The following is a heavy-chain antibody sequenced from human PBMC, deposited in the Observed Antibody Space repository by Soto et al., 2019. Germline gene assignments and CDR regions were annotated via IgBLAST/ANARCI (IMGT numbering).Heavy chain of an antibody. CDR1: GGSISSSSYY. CDR3: ARQTANYYYYYYYMDV. V-gene: IGHV4-39*01. CDR2: IYYSGST. Sequence: SETLSLTCTVSGGSISSSSYYWGWIRQPPGKGLEWIGSIYYSGSTYYNPSLKSRVTISVDTSKNQFSLKLSSVTAADTAVYYCARQTANYYYYYYYMDVWGKGTTVT. J-gene: IGHJ6*03. D-gene: IGHD3-10*01.